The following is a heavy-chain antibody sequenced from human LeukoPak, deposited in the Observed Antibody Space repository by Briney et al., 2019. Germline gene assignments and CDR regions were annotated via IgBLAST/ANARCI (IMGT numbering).Heavy chain of an antibody. Sequence: SVKVSCKASGGTFISYAISWVRQAPGQGLEWMGGIIPIFGTANYAQKFQGRVTITTDESTSTAYMELSSLRSEDTAVYYCATVEMATRSIDYWGQGTLVTVSS. D-gene: IGHD5-24*01. V-gene: IGHV1-69*05. CDR1: GGTFISYA. CDR2: IIPIFGTA. CDR3: ATVEMATRSIDY. J-gene: IGHJ4*02.